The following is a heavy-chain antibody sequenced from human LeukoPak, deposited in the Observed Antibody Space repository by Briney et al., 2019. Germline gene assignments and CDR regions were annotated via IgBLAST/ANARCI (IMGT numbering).Heavy chain of an antibody. J-gene: IGHJ4*02. Sequence: SVKVSCKTSGGTFSNCVISWVRQAPGQGLEWMGGIIPIFGTAHYAQKFQGRVTITADESTSTAYMELSSLRSEDTAVYYCARGWLAETTVVTPYNYWGQGTVVTVSS. V-gene: IGHV1-69*13. CDR1: GGTFSNCV. CDR3: ARGWLAETTVVTPYNY. D-gene: IGHD4-23*01. CDR2: IIPIFGTA.